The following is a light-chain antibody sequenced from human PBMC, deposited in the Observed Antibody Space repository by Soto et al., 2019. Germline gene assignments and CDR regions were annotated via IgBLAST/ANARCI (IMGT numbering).Light chain of an antibody. Sequence: QSALTQPASVSGSPGQSITISCTGTSSDVGGYNYVSWYQQHPGKAPKLMIYDVSNRPSGVSNRFSGSKSGNTASLTISGLQAEDEADYSCSSYTSSSTLFGTGTKVTVL. CDR1: SSDVGGYNY. CDR2: DVS. V-gene: IGLV2-14*01. CDR3: SSYTSSSTL. J-gene: IGLJ1*01.